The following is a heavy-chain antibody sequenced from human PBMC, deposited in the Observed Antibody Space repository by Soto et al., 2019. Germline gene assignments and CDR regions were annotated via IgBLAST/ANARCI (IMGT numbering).Heavy chain of an antibody. CDR1: SASISNKNW. V-gene: IGHV4-4*02. CDR2: IYESGNT. CDR3: ATKEENYGLY. Sequence: QVQLQESGPGLVKPSETLSLTCAVSSASISNKNWWSWVRQPPGRGLEWVATIYESGNTDYNPSLKSRATISVDKSRNQFSLNLSSVTAADTAVYYCATKEENYGLYWGQGTLVIVS. D-gene: IGHD1-7*01. J-gene: IGHJ4*02.